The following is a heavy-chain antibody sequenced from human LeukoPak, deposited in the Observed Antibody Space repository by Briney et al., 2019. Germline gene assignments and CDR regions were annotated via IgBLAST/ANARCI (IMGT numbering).Heavy chain of an antibody. Sequence: GGSLRLSCAASGFTFSSYAMSWVRQAPGKGLEWVSAISGSGGSTYYADSVKGRFTISRDNSKNTLYLQMNSLRAKDTAVYYCAKDLTYYDRSGPIGDWGQGTLVTVSS. J-gene: IGHJ4*02. CDR3: AKDLTYYDRSGPIGD. D-gene: IGHD3-22*01. V-gene: IGHV3-23*01. CDR2: ISGSGGST. CDR1: GFTFSSYA.